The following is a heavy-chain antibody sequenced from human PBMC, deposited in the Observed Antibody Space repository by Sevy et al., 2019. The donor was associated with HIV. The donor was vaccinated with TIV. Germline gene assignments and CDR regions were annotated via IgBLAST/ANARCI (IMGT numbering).Heavy chain of an antibody. CDR1: GGTFSSYA. CDR3: ARVLNYYYGMDV. V-gene: IGHV1-69*13. J-gene: IGHJ6*02. CDR2: IIPIFGTA. Sequence: ASVKVSCKASGGTFSSYAISWVRQAPGQGLEWMGGIIPIFGTANYAQKFQGRVTITADESTSTAYMELSSLRSGDTAVYYCARVLNYYYGMDVWGQGTTVTVSS.